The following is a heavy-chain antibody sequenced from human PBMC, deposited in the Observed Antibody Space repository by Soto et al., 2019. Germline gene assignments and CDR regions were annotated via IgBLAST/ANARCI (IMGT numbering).Heavy chain of an antibody. CDR3: APLTVSLSGPYGIHV. Sequence: SETRSLTCSVSGYSVIISDYYWAWIRQPPGKGLEWIGSMFYSGLTYYNPSLKGRVTLSVDTSKNQFSVRLNSVTAADTAVYYCAPLTVSLSGPYGIHVWGQGNTVTVSS. CDR1: GYSVIISDYY. J-gene: IGHJ6*02. CDR2: MFYSGLT. V-gene: IGHV4-39*01. D-gene: IGHD2-15*01.